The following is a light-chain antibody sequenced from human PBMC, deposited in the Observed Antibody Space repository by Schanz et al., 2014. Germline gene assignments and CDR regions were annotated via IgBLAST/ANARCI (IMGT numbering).Light chain of an antibody. CDR1: NIGSKS. Sequence: SYELTQPPSVSVAPGQTARITCGGNNIGSKSVHWYQQKPGQAPVLVVYDDSDRPSGIPERFSGSNSGNTATLTVSGLQAEDEADYYCSSYAGSYNLVFGGGTKLTVL. CDR2: DDS. J-gene: IGLJ3*02. CDR3: SSYAGSYNLV. V-gene: IGLV3-21*02.